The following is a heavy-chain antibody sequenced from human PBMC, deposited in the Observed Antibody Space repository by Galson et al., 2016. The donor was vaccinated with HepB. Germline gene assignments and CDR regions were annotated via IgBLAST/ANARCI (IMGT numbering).Heavy chain of an antibody. J-gene: IGHJ4*02. D-gene: IGHD6-19*01. Sequence: SLRLSCAASGFTFSSHAMSWVRQAPGKGLEWVSAITGSGGSAYYADSVKGRFTFSRDNSKNTLYLQMNSLRAEDTAVYYCAKRSMSAVAGSFDFWGQGTLVTGSS. V-gene: IGHV3-23*01. CDR1: GFTFSSHA. CDR3: AKRSMSAVAGSFDF. CDR2: ITGSGGSA.